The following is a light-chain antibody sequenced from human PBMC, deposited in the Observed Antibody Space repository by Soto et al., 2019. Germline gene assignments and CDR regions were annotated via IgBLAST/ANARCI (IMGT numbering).Light chain of an antibody. CDR2: GAS. J-gene: IGKJ1*01. V-gene: IGKV3-20*01. CDR1: QSVSRNY. Sequence: EVVLTQSPGTLSLSPVEIATLSFMASQSVSRNYLVWYQQKPGQAPRLLIYGASSRATGIPDRFSGSGSGTDFTLTISKLEPEDFAVYYCQQYGSSGTFGQGTKVDIK. CDR3: QQYGSSGT.